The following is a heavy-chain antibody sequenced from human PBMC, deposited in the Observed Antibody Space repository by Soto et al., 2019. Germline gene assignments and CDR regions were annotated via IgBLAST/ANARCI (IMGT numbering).Heavy chain of an antibody. CDR3: AIVFSPEGGNFFEH. CDR1: GFTFSNFA. CDR2: FTNSFSVENT. V-gene: IGHV3-23*01. Sequence: GGSLRLSSAASGFTFSNFAMNWVRQAPGKSLACVSAFTNSFSVENTHYAYSVKGRVTIPRDNDMNSVFLELDSLRAEHTAVYYCAIVFSPEGGNFFEHWGPGTLVTVSS. J-gene: IGHJ4*02.